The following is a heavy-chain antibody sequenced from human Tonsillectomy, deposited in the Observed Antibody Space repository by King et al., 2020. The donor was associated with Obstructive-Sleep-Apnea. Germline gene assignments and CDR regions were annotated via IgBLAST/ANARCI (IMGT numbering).Heavy chain of an antibody. V-gene: IGHV4-39*07. CDR3: ARVGLTIFGVVYGLDV. Sequence: QLQESGPGLVKPSETLSLTCSVSGGSISSSSYYWGWIRQPPGKGLEWIGTIYYSGSTYYNPSLMSRVTISVDTSKNQFSLKLSSVTAADTAVYYCARVGLTIFGVVYGLDVWGRGTTVTVSS. CDR2: IYYSGST. D-gene: IGHD3-3*01. J-gene: IGHJ6*02. CDR1: GGSISSSSYY.